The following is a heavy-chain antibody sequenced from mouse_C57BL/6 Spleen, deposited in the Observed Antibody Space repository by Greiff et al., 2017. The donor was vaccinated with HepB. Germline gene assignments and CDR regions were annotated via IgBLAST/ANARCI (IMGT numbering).Heavy chain of an antibody. V-gene: IGHV14-2*01. CDR2: IDPEDGET. Sequence: EVQLQQSGAELVKPGASVKLSCTASGFNFNDYYMHWVKQRTEQGLEWIGKIDPEDGETKYAQKFQGKATITADTSSNTAYLQRSSLTSEDTAYYYSARAVVYYYFDCWGKGTTLTVSS. J-gene: IGHJ2*01. D-gene: IGHD1-1*01. CDR3: ARAVVYYYFDC. CDR1: GFNFNDYY.